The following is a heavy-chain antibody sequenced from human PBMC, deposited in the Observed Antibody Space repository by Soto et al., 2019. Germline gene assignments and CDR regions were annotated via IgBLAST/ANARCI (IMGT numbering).Heavy chain of an antibody. CDR2: IYRSGST. CDR1: GGSISSSNW. V-gene: IGHV4-4*02. D-gene: IGHD3-22*01. Sequence: SETLSLTCAVSGGSISSSNWWSWVRQPPGKGLEWIGEIYRSGSTNYNPSLKSRVTISVDKSKNQFSLKLSSVTAADTAVYYCATSSNYYDSSGSIFDYWGQGTLVTVSS. J-gene: IGHJ4*02. CDR3: ATSSNYYDSSGSIFDY.